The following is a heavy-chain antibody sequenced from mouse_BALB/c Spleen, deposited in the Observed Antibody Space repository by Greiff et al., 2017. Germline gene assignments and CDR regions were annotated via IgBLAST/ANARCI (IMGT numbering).Heavy chain of an antibody. Sequence: EVQRVESGGGLVKPGGSLKLSCAASGFTFSSYAMSWVRQTPEKRLEWVATISSGGSYTYYPDSVKGRFTISRDNAKNTLYLQMSSLRSEDTAMYYCARPLYYGNYDFAYWGQGTLVTVSA. V-gene: IGHV5-9-3*01. CDR1: GFTFSSYA. D-gene: IGHD2-1*01. J-gene: IGHJ3*01. CDR2: ISSGGSYT. CDR3: ARPLYYGNYDFAY.